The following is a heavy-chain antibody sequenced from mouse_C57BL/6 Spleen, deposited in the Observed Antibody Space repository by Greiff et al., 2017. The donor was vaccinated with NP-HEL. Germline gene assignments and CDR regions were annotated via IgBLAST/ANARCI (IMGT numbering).Heavy chain of an antibody. CDR3: ARALYVYAMDY. J-gene: IGHJ4*01. Sequence: LQQPGAELVKPGASVKLSCKASGYTFTSYWMHWVKQRPGQGLEWIGMIHPNSGSTNYNEKFKSKATLTVDKSSSTAYMQLSSLTSEDSAVYYCARALYVYAMDYWGQGTSVTVSS. D-gene: IGHD2-12*01. CDR1: GYTFTSYW. CDR2: IHPNSGST. V-gene: IGHV1-64*01.